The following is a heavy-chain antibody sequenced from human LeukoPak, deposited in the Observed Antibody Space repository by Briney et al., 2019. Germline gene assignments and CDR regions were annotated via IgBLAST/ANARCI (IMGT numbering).Heavy chain of an antibody. Sequence: SETQSLTCAVSGVSFDDYYWSWVRQTPGKGLEWLGEINHSGYTNDSPSLKSRVTLSIDTSRKQFSLNLKSVTVADAGIYYCTRMTTGHDYWGQGTLVTVSS. CDR1: GVSFDDYY. J-gene: IGHJ4*02. CDR2: INHSGYT. CDR3: TRMTTGHDY. D-gene: IGHD4-17*01. V-gene: IGHV4-34*01.